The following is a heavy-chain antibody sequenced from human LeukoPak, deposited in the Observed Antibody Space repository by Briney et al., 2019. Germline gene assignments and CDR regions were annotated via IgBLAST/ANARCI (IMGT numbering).Heavy chain of an antibody. J-gene: IGHJ4*02. V-gene: IGHV3-7*01. Sequence: PGGSLRLSCAASGFTVSSNYMSWVRQAPGRGLEWVANINQDGSDRYYVDSVKGRFTISRDNAKKSLFLQMNILRAEDTAVYYCASLPYCSAGSCNSRDYWGQGTLVTVSS. CDR1: GFTVSSNY. CDR2: INQDGSDR. CDR3: ASLPYCSAGSCNSRDY. D-gene: IGHD2-15*01.